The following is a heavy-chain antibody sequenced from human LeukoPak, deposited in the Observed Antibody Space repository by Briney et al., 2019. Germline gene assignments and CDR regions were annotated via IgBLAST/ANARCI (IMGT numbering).Heavy chain of an antibody. Sequence: SVTLSLTCTVSGGSISSYYWSWIRQPPGKGLEWIGYIYYSGSTNYNPSLKSRVTISVDTSKNQFSLKLSSVTAADTAVYYCARLIVVSYYDFWSGPPLDDMDVWGQGTTVTVSS. CDR2: IYYSGST. D-gene: IGHD3-3*01. CDR3: ARLIVVSYYDFWSGPPLDDMDV. J-gene: IGHJ6*02. CDR1: GGSISSYY. V-gene: IGHV4-59*08.